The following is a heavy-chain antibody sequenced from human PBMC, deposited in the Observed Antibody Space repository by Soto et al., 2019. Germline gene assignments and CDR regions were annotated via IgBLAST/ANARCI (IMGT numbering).Heavy chain of an antibody. J-gene: IGHJ4*02. CDR1: GYTFTSYA. Sequence: ASVKVSCKASGYTFTSYAMHWVRRAPEQRLEWMGWINAGNGNTKYSQKFQGRVTITRDTSASTAYMELSSLRSEDTAVYYCARVPYCSGGSCYSGHFDYWGQGTLVTVSS. V-gene: IGHV1-3*01. D-gene: IGHD2-15*01. CDR3: ARVPYCSGGSCYSGHFDY. CDR2: INAGNGNT.